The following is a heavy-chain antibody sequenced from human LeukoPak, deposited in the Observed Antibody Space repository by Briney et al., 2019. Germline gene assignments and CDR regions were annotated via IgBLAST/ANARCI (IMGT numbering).Heavy chain of an antibody. J-gene: IGHJ4*02. V-gene: IGHV4-38-2*02. CDR3: VCSVWGSYRHDY. Sequence: SETLSLTCTVSGYSISSGFYWGWIRQPPGKGLEWIGSTYHSGSTYYSPSLKSRVTISVDTSKNQFSLKLSSVTAADTAVYYCVCSVWGSYRHDYWGQGTLVTVSS. D-gene: IGHD3-16*02. CDR2: TYHSGST. CDR1: GYSISSGFY.